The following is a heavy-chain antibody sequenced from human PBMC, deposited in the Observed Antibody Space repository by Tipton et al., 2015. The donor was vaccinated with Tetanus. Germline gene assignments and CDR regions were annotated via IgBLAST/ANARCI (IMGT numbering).Heavy chain of an antibody. CDR2: IYYSGST. CDR3: ARRSYNSGWYCFDY. CDR1: GGSISSYF. J-gene: IGHJ4*02. V-gene: IGHV4-59*08. D-gene: IGHD6-19*01. Sequence: TLSLTCTVSGGSISSYFWSWIRQPPGKGLEWIGYIYYSGSTNYNPSLKSRVTISVDTSKNQFSLKLSSVTAADTAVYYCARRSYNSGWYCFDYWGQGTLVTVSS.